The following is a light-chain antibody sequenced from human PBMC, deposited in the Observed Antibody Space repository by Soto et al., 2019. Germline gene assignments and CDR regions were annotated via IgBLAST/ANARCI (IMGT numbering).Light chain of an antibody. CDR1: QSVSSY. CDR3: QQRSNWPSST. V-gene: IGKV3-11*01. CDR2: DAS. Sequence: EIVLTQSPATLSLSPGERATLSCRASQSVSSYLAWYQQKPGQAPRLLIYDASNRATGIPARFSGSGSGTDFTLTIISLEPQDFAVYYCQQRSNWPSSTFGGGTKVEIK. J-gene: IGKJ4*01.